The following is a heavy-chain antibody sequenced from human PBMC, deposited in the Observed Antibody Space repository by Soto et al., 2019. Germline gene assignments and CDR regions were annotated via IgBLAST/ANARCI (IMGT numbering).Heavy chain of an antibody. D-gene: IGHD3-9*01. J-gene: IGHJ3*02. CDR2: IRHSGGST. CDR3: AKDPWGTLTGSFDI. Sequence: EVQLLESGGGLVQPGGSLRLSCAASGFTFSSYAMSWVRQAPGKGPEWVSTIRHSGGSTYYADSVKGRFTISRDNSKNKLYLQMNSLRAEDTAVYFCAKDPWGTLTGSFDIWGQGTLLTVPS. CDR1: GFTFSSYA. V-gene: IGHV3-23*01.